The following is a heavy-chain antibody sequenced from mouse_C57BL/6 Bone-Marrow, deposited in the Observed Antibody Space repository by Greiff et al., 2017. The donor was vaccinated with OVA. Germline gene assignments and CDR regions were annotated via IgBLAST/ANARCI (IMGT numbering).Heavy chain of an antibody. Sequence: EVKLMESGGGLVQPKGSLTLSCAASGFSFNTYAMNWVRQAPGKGLEWVARIRSKSNNYATYYADSVKDRFTISRDDSESMLYLQMNNLKTEDTAMYYCVRHEWDFAYWGQGTLVTVSA. CDR3: VRHEWDFAY. CDR1: GFSFNTYA. CDR2: IRSKSNNYAT. V-gene: IGHV10-1*01. D-gene: IGHD4-1*01. J-gene: IGHJ3*01.